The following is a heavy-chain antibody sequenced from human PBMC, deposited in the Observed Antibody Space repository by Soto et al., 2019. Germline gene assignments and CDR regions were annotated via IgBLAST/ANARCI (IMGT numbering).Heavy chain of an antibody. CDR1: GYTFTSYA. J-gene: IGHJ6*02. V-gene: IGHV1-3*01. CDR3: AADFAHTAMVTGGTAGYGMDV. D-gene: IGHD5-18*01. CDR2: INAGNGNR. Sequence: GASVKVSCKASGYTFTSYAMHWVRQAPGQRLEWMGWINAGNGNRKYSQKFQGRVTITRDTSASTTYMELSSLRSEDTAVYYCAADFAHTAMVTGGTAGYGMDVWGQGTTVTVSS.